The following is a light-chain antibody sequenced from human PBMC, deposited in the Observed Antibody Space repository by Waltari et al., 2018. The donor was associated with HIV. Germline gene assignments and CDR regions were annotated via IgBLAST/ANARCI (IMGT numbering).Light chain of an antibody. J-gene: IGLJ1*01. CDR3: QVWDSDTGV. CDR1: NLASKD. Sequence: SYELTQTPSVSVALGQTAKVACGGDNLASKDVHWYQQKPGRPPVLVIYDNNKRPSGIPGRFSGFNSGITATLTISGAQGDDEADYYCQVWDSDTGVFVSGTKVTVL. V-gene: IGLV3-9*01. CDR2: DNN.